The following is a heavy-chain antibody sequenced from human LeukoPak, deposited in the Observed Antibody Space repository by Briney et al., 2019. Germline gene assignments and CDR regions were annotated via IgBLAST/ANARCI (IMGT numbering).Heavy chain of an antibody. CDR3: ARVVRGAVTSNCFDP. J-gene: IGHJ5*02. CDR2: ISNSGTT. Sequence: SETLSLTCTVSGGSINDYYWTWIRQAPGKGLEWIGYISNSGTTDYNPSLKSRVTMSVDTSNNEFSLRLTSVAAADTAMYYCARVVRGAVTSNCFDPWGQGTLVTVSS. D-gene: IGHD4-17*01. CDR1: GGSINDYY. V-gene: IGHV4-59*01.